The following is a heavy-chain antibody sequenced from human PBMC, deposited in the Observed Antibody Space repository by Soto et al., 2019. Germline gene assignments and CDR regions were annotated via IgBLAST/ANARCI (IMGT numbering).Heavy chain of an antibody. V-gene: IGHV1-18*01. D-gene: IGHD6-13*01. CDR3: ARKIAGVFFDY. CDR1: GYTFTTYG. J-gene: IGHJ4*02. Sequence: GASVKVSCKASGYTFTTYGINWVRQAPGQGLEWMGWISGYNGNTDYAQKLQGRVTMTRDTSTSTAYMELRSLRSDDTAVYYCARKIAGVFFDYWGQGTLVTVSS. CDR2: ISGYNGNT.